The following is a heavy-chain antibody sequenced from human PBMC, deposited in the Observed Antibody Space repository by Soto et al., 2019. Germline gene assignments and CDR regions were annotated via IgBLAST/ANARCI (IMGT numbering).Heavy chain of an antibody. D-gene: IGHD2-15*01. J-gene: IGHJ6*03. V-gene: IGHV3-66*01. Sequence: EVQLVESGGDLVQPGGSLRLSCAASGFTVSSHYMNWVRQAPRQGLEWVSLIQSGGSTFYADAVKGRFTISRDNSKNTLFLQMKSLRVEDTDMYYCSRDDVYCSGGSCYVVPREVWSRGTKVSVSS. CDR2: IQSGGST. CDR1: GFTVSSHY. CDR3: SRDDVYCSGGSCYVVPREV.